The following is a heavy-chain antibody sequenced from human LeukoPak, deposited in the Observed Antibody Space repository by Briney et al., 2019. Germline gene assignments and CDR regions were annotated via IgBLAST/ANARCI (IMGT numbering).Heavy chain of an antibody. D-gene: IGHD6-19*01. V-gene: IGHV1-24*01. CDR2: FDPEDGET. CDR1: GYTLTELS. CDR3: ARQSYSSGWWP. Sequence: ASVKVSCKVSGYTLTELSMHWVRQAPGKGLEWMGGFDPEDGETIYAQKFQGRVTMTRNTSISTAYMELSSLRSEDTAVYYCARQSYSSGWWPWGQGTLVTVSS. J-gene: IGHJ5*02.